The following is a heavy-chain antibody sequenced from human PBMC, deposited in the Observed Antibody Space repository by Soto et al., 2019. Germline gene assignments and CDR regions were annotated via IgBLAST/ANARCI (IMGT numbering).Heavy chain of an antibody. CDR1: GYIFINYY. Sequence: QVQLVQSGAEVKKPGASVKVSCKASGYIFINYYIHWVRQAPGQGLEWMGIINPSGGSTTYAQKFQDXXTXTXDTSTSTVYMELSSLRSEDTAVYYCARAVTDGDMDVWGQGTTVIVSS. D-gene: IGHD4-17*01. J-gene: IGHJ6*02. CDR2: INPSGGST. V-gene: IGHV1-46*03. CDR3: ARAVTDGDMDV.